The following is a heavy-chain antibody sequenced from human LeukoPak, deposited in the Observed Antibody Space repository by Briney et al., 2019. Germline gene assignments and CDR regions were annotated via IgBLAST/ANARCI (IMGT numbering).Heavy chain of an antibody. Sequence: SETLSLTCVVHGGSFSGNYWSWIRQPPGKGLEWIGEINNSGSTNYNPSLKSRVTISVDTSKNQFSLKLSSVTAADTAVYYCARGYNRGSYYNYWGQGTLVTVSS. CDR2: INNSGST. CDR1: GGSFSGNY. CDR3: ARGYNRGSYYNY. D-gene: IGHD3-16*01. J-gene: IGHJ4*02. V-gene: IGHV4-34*01.